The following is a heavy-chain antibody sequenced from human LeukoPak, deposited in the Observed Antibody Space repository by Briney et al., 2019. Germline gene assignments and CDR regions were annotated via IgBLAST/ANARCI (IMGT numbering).Heavy chain of an antibody. J-gene: IGHJ5*02. CDR1: GFTFSSYW. V-gene: IGHV3-7*01. D-gene: IGHD2-15*01. CDR3: ARLVAAHWFDP. Sequence: GGSLRLSCAASGFTFSSYWMSWVRQAPGKGLEWVANIKQDGSEKYYVDSVKGRFTIPRDNAKNSLYLQMNSMRAEDTAVYYCARLVAAHWFDPWGQGTLVTVSS. CDR2: IKQDGSEK.